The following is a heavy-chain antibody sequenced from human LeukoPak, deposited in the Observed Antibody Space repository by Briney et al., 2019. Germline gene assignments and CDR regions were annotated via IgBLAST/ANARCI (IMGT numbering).Heavy chain of an antibody. CDR3: ASVIAVAGTDAFDI. CDR2: IIPILGIA. J-gene: IGHJ3*02. Sequence: SGNASCKATGATFSTYAISWVRQGPGQGLEWLGRIIPILGIANYAQKFQGRVTITADKSTSTAYMELSSLRSEDTAVYYCASVIAVAGTDAFDIWGQGTMVTVSS. CDR1: GATFSTYA. D-gene: IGHD6-19*01. V-gene: IGHV1-69*04.